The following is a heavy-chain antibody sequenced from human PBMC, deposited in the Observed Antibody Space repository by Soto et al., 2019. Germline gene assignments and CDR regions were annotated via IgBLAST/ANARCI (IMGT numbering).Heavy chain of an antibody. D-gene: IGHD2-8*01. CDR2: IYYSGST. J-gene: IGHJ5*02. V-gene: IGHV4-31*03. Sequence: PSETLSLTCTVSGGSISSGGYYWSWIRQHPGKGLEWIGYIYYSGSTDYNPSLKSRVTISVHTSKNQFSLRLSSVTAADTVVYYCARNGDCTRPGCLVGWFDPWGQGTLVTVSS. CDR3: ARNGDCTRPGCLVGWFDP. CDR1: GGSISSGGYY.